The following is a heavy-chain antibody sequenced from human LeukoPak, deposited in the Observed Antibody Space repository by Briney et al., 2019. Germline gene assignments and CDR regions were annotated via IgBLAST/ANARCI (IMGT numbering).Heavy chain of an antibody. CDR3: AKNGQSGFSFDP. Sequence: ASETLSLTCTVSGGSISSYYWSWIRQPPGKGLEWIGYIYYSGSTNYNPSLKSRVTISVDTSKNQFSLKLSSVTAADTAVYYCAKNGQSGFSFDPWGQGTLVTVSS. CDR2: IYYSGST. V-gene: IGHV4-59*12. CDR1: GGSISSYY. J-gene: IGHJ5*02. D-gene: IGHD2-8*01.